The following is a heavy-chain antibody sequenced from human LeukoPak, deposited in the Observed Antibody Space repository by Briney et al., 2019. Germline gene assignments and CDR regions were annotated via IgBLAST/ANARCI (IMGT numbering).Heavy chain of an antibody. CDR2: IKQGGSEK. CDR3: ARASDPWLQLT. J-gene: IGHJ5*02. V-gene: IGHV3-7*05. D-gene: IGHD5-24*01. CDR1: GFTFSNYW. Sequence: PGGSLRLSCAASGFTFSNYWMIWVRQAPGKGLEWVGNIKQGGSEKRYADSVRGRFSISRDNAQTSLYLQMNSLRAEDTAVYYCARASDPWLQLTWGQGTLVTVPS.